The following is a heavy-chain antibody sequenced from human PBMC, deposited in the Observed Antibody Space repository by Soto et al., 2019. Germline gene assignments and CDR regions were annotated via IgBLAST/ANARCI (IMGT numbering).Heavy chain of an antibody. D-gene: IGHD4-17*01. CDR3: AREAYGGNPFDY. CDR2: ISRSGTTI. V-gene: IGHV3-48*03. J-gene: IGHJ4*02. CDR1: GFTFSSYE. Sequence: GSLRLSCAASGFTFSSYEMNWVRQAPGKGLEWVSYISRSGTTIYYADSAKGRFTISRDNAKNSLYLQTNSLRAEDTAVYFCAREAYGGNPFDYWGQGTXVTVSS.